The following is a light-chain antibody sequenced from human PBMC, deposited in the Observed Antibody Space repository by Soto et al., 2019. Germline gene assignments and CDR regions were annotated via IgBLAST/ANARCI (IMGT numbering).Light chain of an antibody. CDR3: QQFGASPYT. CDR2: GAS. CDR1: QSVSSRH. Sequence: EIVLTQSPGTLSLSPGERATLSCRASQSVSSRHLAWYQQKPGQAPRLLLYGASRRATGIPDRFSASGSGTDFTLTISRLEPEDFAVFYCQQFGASPYTFGQGTKLEIK. V-gene: IGKV3-20*01. J-gene: IGKJ2*01.